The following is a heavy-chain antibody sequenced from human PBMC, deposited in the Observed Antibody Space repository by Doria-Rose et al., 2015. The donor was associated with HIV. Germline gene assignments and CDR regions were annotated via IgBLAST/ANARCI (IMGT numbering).Heavy chain of an antibody. Sequence: QAQLQQWSAGLLKPSETLSLTCAVYGGSFSGYYWSWIRQPPGKGLEWIGDIDHSGSTRDNPSLKSRVTISVDTSKNQFSLNLTSVTAADTAIYYCARGRGYNYAYSPWGQGTLVTVSS. CDR1: GGSFSGYY. V-gene: IGHV4-34*01. CDR2: IDHSGST. J-gene: IGHJ5*02. D-gene: IGHD5-18*01. CDR3: ARGRGYNYAYSP.